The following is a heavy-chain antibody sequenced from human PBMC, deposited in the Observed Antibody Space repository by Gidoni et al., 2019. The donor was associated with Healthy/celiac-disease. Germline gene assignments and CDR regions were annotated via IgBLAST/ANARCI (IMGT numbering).Heavy chain of an antibody. CDR3: ARRMYNWNYPYYYGMDV. CDR2: IYPGDSDT. CDR1: GYSFTSYW. Sequence: EVQLVQSGAEVKKPGESLKISCKVSGYSFTSYWIGWVRQMPGKGLEWMGIIYPGDSDTRYSPSFQGQVTISADKSISTAYLQWSSLKASDTAMYYCARRMYNWNYPYYYGMDVWGQGTTVTVSS. D-gene: IGHD1-7*01. V-gene: IGHV5-51*01. J-gene: IGHJ6*02.